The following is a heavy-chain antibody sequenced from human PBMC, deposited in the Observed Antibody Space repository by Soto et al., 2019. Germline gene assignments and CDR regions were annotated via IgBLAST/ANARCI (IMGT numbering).Heavy chain of an antibody. CDR3: AKHVFFDDTATPEYYTD. V-gene: IGHV3-33*03. CDR2: IWYDGSNK. D-gene: IGHD4-17*01. Sequence: IPWVRHAPDKELEWVAVIWYDGSNKYYADSVKGRFTISRDKSKKTLHLQMHSRRAEDKAVYYWAKHVFFDDTATPEYYTD. J-gene: IGHJ6*03.